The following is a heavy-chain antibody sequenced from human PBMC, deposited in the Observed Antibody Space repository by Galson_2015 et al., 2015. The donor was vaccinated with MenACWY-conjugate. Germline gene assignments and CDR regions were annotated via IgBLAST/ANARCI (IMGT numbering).Heavy chain of an antibody. CDR2: MSRTATT. J-gene: IGHJ4*02. Sequence: SLRLSCAASGFAFSNYGMAWVRQAPGKGLEWVSAMSRTATTYYSASVKGRFTISRDNSKNTLYLQMNSLSVEDTAVYYCAREGFCSGGTCYFYDYWGQGILVTVSA. CDR1: GFAFSNYG. D-gene: IGHD2-15*01. V-gene: IGHV3-23*01. CDR3: AREGFCSGGTCYFYDY.